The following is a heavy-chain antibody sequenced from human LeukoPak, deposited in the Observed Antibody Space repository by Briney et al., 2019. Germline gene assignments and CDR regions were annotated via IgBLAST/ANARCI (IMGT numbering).Heavy chain of an antibody. Sequence: SVKVSCKASGFTFTNSAMQWVRQARGQRLEWIGWIIVASGNTKYAQKFQERVTITRDMSTSTAYMELSSLSPEDTAVYYCAAAPIEMQQRGFDYWGQGTLVTVSS. D-gene: IGHD5-24*01. CDR2: IIVASGNT. CDR1: GFTFTNSA. V-gene: IGHV1-58*02. CDR3: AAAPIEMQQRGFDY. J-gene: IGHJ4*02.